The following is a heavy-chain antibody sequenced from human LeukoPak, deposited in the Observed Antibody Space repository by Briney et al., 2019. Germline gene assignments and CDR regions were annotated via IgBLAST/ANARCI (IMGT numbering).Heavy chain of an antibody. CDR1: GYTFTSYG. V-gene: IGHV1-46*01. CDR2: INPSGGST. J-gene: IGHJ6*03. CDR3: ARDREVVVAATVYYYMDV. D-gene: IGHD2-15*01. Sequence: ASVKVSCKASGYTFTSYGISWVRQAPGQGLEWMGIINPSGGSTSYAQKFQGRVTMTRDMSTSTVYMELSSLKSEDTAVYYCARDREVVVAATVYYYMDVWGKGTTVTVSS.